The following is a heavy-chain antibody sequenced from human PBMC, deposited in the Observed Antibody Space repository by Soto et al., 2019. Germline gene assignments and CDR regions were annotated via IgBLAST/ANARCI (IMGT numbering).Heavy chain of an antibody. CDR3: ARKTDVPTGMLDY. D-gene: IGHD2-2*01. CDR1: GFTFSNSV. Sequence: EVHLLQSGGGLVQPGGSLRLSCAASGFTFSNSVMSWVRQAPGKGLEWVSTIAGKTYYSDSVKGRFTISRDNSQSTLYLQMNSLRAEDTAVYSCARKTDVPTGMLDYWGQGTLVTVSS. V-gene: IGHV3-23*01. CDR2: IAGKT. J-gene: IGHJ4*02.